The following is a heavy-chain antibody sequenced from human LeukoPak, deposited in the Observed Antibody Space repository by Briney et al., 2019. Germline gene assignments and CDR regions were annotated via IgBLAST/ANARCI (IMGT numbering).Heavy chain of an antibody. J-gene: IGHJ4*02. CDR1: GFTFSSYG. CDR3: AKVDSGSHQNRIDY. V-gene: IGHV3-23*01. CDR2: ISGSGGST. Sequence: GGSLRLSCAASGFTFSSYGMSWVRQAPGKGLGWVSAISGSGGSTYYADSVKGRFTISRDNSKNTLYLQMNSLRAEDTAVYYCAKVDSGSHQNRIDYWGQGTLVTVSS. D-gene: IGHD6-19*01.